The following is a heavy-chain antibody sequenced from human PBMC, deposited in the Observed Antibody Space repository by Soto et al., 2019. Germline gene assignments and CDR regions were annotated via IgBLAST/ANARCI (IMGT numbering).Heavy chain of an antibody. Sequence: GESLKISCEGSGYSLTTHWIHWVRKMPGKGLAWMGRIDPRQSYFNYNPSVQGHVTISAAKSTSEAYLQLNSLEASDTAIYYCAVFRRSWFGDGRLESWGPGTLVTVSS. CDR1: GYSLTTHW. CDR3: AVFRRSWFGDGRLES. D-gene: IGHD6-13*01. J-gene: IGHJ5*02. V-gene: IGHV5-10-1*01. CDR2: IDPRQSYF.